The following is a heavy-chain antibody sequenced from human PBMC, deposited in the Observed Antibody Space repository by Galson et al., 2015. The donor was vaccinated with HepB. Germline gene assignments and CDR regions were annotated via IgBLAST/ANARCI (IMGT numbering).Heavy chain of an antibody. D-gene: IGHD2-15*01. CDR2: IIPIFGTA. CDR1: GGTFSSYA. V-gene: IGHV1-69*13. J-gene: IGHJ5*02. Sequence: SVKVSCKASGGTFSSYAISWVRQAPGQGLEWMGGIIPIFGTANYAQKFQGRVTITADESTSTAYMELSSLRSEDTAVYYCARRVGYCSGGSCYSGWFDPWGQGTLVTVSS. CDR3: ARRVGYCSGGSCYSGWFDP.